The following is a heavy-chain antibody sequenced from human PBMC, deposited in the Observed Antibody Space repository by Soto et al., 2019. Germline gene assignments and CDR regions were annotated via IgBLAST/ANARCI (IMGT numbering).Heavy chain of an antibody. D-gene: IGHD6-19*01. CDR2: IYYSGST. V-gene: IGHV4-30-4*01. Sequence: QVQLQESGPGLVKPSQTLSLTCTVSGGSISSGDYYWSWIRQPPGKGLEWIGYIYYSGSTYYNPSLKRRVTIAVDTSKNQFSLKLSSVTAADTAVYYCARGQSGWYHWFDPWGQGTLVTVSS. CDR3: ARGQSGWYHWFDP. J-gene: IGHJ5*02. CDR1: GGSISSGDYY.